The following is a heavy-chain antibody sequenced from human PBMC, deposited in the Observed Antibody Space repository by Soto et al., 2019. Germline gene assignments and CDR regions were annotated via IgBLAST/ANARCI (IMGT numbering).Heavy chain of an antibody. V-gene: IGHV4-59*08. D-gene: IGHD5-12*01. J-gene: IGHJ4*02. Sequence: PSETLSLTCTVSGSPISSYYWSWFRQSPGQGLEWVGYIYYTGTTTYSPSLKSRLTISVDASKSQLSLKLSSVTAADTAVYYCAAGGGLPRYYWGQGTLVTVSS. CDR3: AAGGGLPRYY. CDR2: IYYTGTT. CDR1: GSPISSYY.